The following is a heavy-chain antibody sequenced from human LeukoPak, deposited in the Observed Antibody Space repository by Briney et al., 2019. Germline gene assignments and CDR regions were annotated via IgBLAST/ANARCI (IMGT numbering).Heavy chain of an antibody. Sequence: GGSPRLSCAASGFTFSSYAMTWVRQAPGKGLEWVSAISGSGGSTYYADSVKGRFTISRDNSKNTLYLQMNSLGVEDTAVYYCAKGTFDWSFPLYFDSWGQGILVTVSS. V-gene: IGHV3-23*01. CDR2: ISGSGGST. CDR3: AKGTFDWSFPLYFDS. J-gene: IGHJ4*02. CDR1: GFTFSSYA. D-gene: IGHD3-9*01.